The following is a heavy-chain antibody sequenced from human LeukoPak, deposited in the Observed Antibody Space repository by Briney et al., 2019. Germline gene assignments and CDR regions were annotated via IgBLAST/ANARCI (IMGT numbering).Heavy chain of an antibody. V-gene: IGHV1-46*02. CDR2: INPSGGST. CDR3: ARDSSSHYYFDY. Sequence: ASVKVSCKASGYTFNSYYMHWVRQAPGQGLEWMGIINPSGGSTSYAQKFQGRVTMTRDTSTSTVYMELSSLRSEDTAVYYCARDSSSHYYFDYWGQGTLVTVSS. J-gene: IGHJ4*02. D-gene: IGHD2-2*01. CDR1: GYTFNSYY.